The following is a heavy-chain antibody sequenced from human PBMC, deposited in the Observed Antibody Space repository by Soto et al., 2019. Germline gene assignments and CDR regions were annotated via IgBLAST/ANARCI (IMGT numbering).Heavy chain of an antibody. CDR2: IIPMFGTA. CDR1: GGTFGRNA. J-gene: IGHJ3*01. CDR3: ARPQGSGWRFNALDF. D-gene: IGHD6-19*01. Sequence: SVKVSCKASGGTFGRNAINWVRQAPGQGLEWMGGIIPMFGTANHAQKFRDRIVITADESTNTAYLELNSLRYEDTAIYYCARPQGSGWRFNALDFWGQGTVVTVSS. V-gene: IGHV1-69*13.